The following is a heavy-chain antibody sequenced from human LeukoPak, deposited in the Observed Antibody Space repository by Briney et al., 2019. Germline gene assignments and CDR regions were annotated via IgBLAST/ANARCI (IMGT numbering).Heavy chain of an antibody. D-gene: IGHD5-12*01. V-gene: IGHV3-30*18. CDR3: AKNGPGVATAFDY. J-gene: IGHJ4*02. CDR2: ISYDGSNK. Sequence: GGSLRLSCAASGFAISSYGMHWVRQAPGKGLEWVAVISYDGSNKYYADSVKGRFTISRDNSKNTLYLQMNSLRAEDTAVYYCAKNGPGVATAFDYWGQGTLVTVSS. CDR1: GFAISSYG.